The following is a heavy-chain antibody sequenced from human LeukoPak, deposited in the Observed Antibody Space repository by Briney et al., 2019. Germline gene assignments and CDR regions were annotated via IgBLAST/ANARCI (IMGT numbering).Heavy chain of an antibody. J-gene: IGHJ4*02. CDR2: ISDTGGST. V-gene: IGHV3-23*01. Sequence: GGSLRLSCAASGFTFSSCALSWVRQAPGKGLEWVSGISDTGGSTYYADSVKGRFTISRDNFKNTLYLQMSGLRADDTAVYYRAKEIQHYYGSGSDYWGQGTLVTVSS. CDR3: AKEIQHYYGSGSDY. CDR1: GFTFSSCA. D-gene: IGHD3-10*01.